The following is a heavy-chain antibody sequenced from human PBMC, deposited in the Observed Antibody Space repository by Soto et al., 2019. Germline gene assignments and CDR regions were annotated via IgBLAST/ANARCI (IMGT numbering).Heavy chain of an antibody. CDR3: ARGAAAAANYWYFDL. Sequence: TETLSLTCAVSGGSITSNWRSWVRQPPGKGLEWIGEIHHSGSFNYNPSLRSRVTISVDTSKNQFSLQLNSVTPEDTAVYYRARGAAAAANYWYFDLWGRGTLVTVSS. CDR1: GGSITSNW. D-gene: IGHD6-13*01. V-gene: IGHV4-4*02. J-gene: IGHJ2*01. CDR2: IHHSGSF.